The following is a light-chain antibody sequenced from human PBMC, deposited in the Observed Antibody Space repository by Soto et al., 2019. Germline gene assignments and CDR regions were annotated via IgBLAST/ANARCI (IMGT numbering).Light chain of an antibody. V-gene: IGKV3-15*01. J-gene: IGKJ1*01. CDR2: GAS. CDR1: ESVSSN. CDR3: QQYNTWPRT. Sequence: EIVMTQSPVTLSVSPGERGTLSCRASESVSSNLGWYQQRPGQAPRLVIYGASVRATGITARFSGSGSGTEFTLTISSLQSEDFAVYYCQQYNTWPRTFGQGTRVEIK.